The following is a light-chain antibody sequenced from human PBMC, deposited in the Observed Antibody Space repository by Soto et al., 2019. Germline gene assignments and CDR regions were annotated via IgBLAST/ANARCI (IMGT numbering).Light chain of an antibody. Sequence: DIQMTQSPSSLSASVGDRVTITCQASQDISNYLNWYQQKPGKAPKLLIYDASNLETGVPSRFSGSGSGTDFTFTISSLQPEDIATYYCHQYANLPLTFGGGTKVAIK. V-gene: IGKV1-33*01. CDR3: HQYANLPLT. J-gene: IGKJ4*01. CDR2: DAS. CDR1: QDISNY.